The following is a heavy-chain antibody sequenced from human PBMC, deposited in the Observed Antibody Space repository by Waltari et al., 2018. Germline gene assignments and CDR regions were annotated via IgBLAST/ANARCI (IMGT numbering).Heavy chain of an antibody. CDR2: IDTSGST. V-gene: IGHV4-61*09. J-gene: IGHJ5*02. Sequence: QVQLQESGPGLVKPSQTLSLTCTVSGGSISSGSYYWSWIRQPAGKGLEWIGYIDTSGSTNYNPSLKSRVTISVDTSKNQCSLKLSSVTAADTAVYYCARDRSSSPLNWFDPWGQGTLVTVSS. D-gene: IGHD6-13*01. CDR3: ARDRSSSPLNWFDP. CDR1: GGSISSGSYY.